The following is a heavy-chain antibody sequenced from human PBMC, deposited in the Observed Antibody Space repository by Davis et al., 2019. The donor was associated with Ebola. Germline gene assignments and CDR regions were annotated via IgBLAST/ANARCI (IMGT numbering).Heavy chain of an antibody. Sequence: LGGSLRLSCAASGFTFSSYSMNWVRQAPGKGLEWVSSISSSSSYIYYADSVKGRFTISRDNAKNSLYLQMNSLRAEDTAVYYCARGGLRFLEWLFDYWGQGTLVTVSS. V-gene: IGHV3-21*01. D-gene: IGHD3-3*01. J-gene: IGHJ4*02. CDR1: GFTFSSYS. CDR2: ISSSSSYI. CDR3: ARGGLRFLEWLFDY.